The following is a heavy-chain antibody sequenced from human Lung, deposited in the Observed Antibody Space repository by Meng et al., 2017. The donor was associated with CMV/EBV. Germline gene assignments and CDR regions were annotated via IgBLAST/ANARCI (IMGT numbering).Heavy chain of an antibody. D-gene: IGHD3-10*01. CDR3: ARLFHTSLGTNYYYGMDV. J-gene: IGHJ6*02. CDR2: INPDSGDT. V-gene: IGHV1-2*02. CDR1: GYTFTGYN. Sequence: PVKVSCXASGYTFTGYNIHWVRQAPGQGLEWMGWINPDSGDTRYAEKFQGRVTLTRDTSITTAYMELSRLKSDDTAVFFCARLFHTSLGTNYYYGMDVWGQGTTVTFSS.